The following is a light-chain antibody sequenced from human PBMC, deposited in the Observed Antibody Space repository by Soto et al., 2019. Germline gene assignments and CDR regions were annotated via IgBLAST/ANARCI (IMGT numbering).Light chain of an antibody. Sequence: EIVLAQSPGTLSLSPGARATLSCRASQSVSSSYLAWYQQRPGQAPRLLIYGASSRATGIPDRFSGSGSGTDFTLTISRLEPEDFAVYYCQQYGSSPPWTFGHGTKVEIK. CDR3: QQYGSSPPWT. V-gene: IGKV3-20*01. CDR1: QSVSSSY. J-gene: IGKJ1*01. CDR2: GAS.